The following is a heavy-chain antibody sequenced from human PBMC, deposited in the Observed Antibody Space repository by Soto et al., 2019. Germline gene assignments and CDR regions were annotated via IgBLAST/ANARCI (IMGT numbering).Heavy chain of an antibody. D-gene: IGHD3-3*01. CDR2: INHSGST. J-gene: IGHJ6*03. Sequence: SETLSLTCAVYGGSFSGYYWSWIRQPPGKGLEWIGEINHSGSTYNNPSLKSRVTISVDTSKNQFSLKLSSVTAADTAVYYCARNVLRFLEWFPNYYMDVWGKGTTVTVSS. V-gene: IGHV4-34*01. CDR3: ARNVLRFLEWFPNYYMDV. CDR1: GGSFSGYY.